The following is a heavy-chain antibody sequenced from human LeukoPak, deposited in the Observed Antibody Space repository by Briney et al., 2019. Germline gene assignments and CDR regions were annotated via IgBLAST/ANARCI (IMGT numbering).Heavy chain of an antibody. Sequence: PGGSLRLSCAASGFTFSSYEMNWVRQAPGKGLEWVGFIRSKAYGGTIEYAASVKGRFTISRDDSKSIAYLQMNSLKIEDTALYYCTRGPIQLWIHNAMDVWGQGTTVTVSS. CDR1: GFTFSSYE. CDR2: IRSKAYGGTI. CDR3: TRGPIQLWIHNAMDV. J-gene: IGHJ6*02. D-gene: IGHD5-18*01. V-gene: IGHV3-49*04.